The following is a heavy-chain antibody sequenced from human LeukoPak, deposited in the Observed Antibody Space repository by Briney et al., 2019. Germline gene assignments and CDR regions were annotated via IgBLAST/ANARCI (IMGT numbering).Heavy chain of an antibody. CDR2: INPNSGGP. V-gene: IGHV1-2*06. CDR1: GYTFTGYY. J-gene: IGHJ4*02. CDR3: AREWSYGDYYDY. D-gene: IGHD4-17*01. Sequence: ASVKVSCKASGYTFTGYYIHWARQAPGQGLEWMGRINPNSGGPNYAQKFQGRVTMTRDTSISTAYMELSRLRSDDTAVYYCAREWSYGDYYDYWGQGTLVTVSS.